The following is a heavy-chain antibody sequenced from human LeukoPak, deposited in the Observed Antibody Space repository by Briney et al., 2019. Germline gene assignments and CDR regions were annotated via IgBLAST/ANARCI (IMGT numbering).Heavy chain of an antibody. J-gene: IGHJ4*02. CDR3: ARGREDYYDSSGYHYYFDY. D-gene: IGHD3-22*01. CDR1: GGSISSYY. V-gene: IGHV4-59*01. Sequence: KSSETLSLTCTVSGGSISSYYWSWIRQPPGKGLEWIGYIYYSGSTNYNPSLKSRVTISVDTSKNQFSLKLSSVTAADTAVYYCARGREDYYDSSGYHYYFDYWGQGTLVTVSS. CDR2: IYYSGST.